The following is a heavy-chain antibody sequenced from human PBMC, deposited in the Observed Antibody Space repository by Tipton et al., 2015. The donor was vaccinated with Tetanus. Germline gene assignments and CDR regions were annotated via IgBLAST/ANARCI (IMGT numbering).Heavy chain of an antibody. CDR1: GGLITTGGYS. V-gene: IGHV4-30-2*01. CDR2: IYQTDST. D-gene: IGHD5-18*01. CDR3: VRGRGLGAYSFGFEY. J-gene: IGHJ4*02. Sequence: TLSLTCALSGGLITTGGYSWGWIRQTPGQGLEWIGYIYQTDSTYYNPSLRSRLTISISRSKSQFSLKLTSVTAADTAVYYCVRGRGLGAYSFGFEYWGQGAQVIVSS.